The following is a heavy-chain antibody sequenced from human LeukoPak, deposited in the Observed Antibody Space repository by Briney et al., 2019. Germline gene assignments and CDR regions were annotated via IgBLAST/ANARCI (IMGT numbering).Heavy chain of an antibody. CDR2: INHSGST. D-gene: IGHD3-16*02. V-gene: IGHV4-34*01. CDR1: GFTFSSCA. J-gene: IGHJ4*02. Sequence: GSLRLSCAASGFTFSSCAMSWVRQAPGKGLEWIGEINHSGSTNYNPSLKSRVTISVDTSKNRFSLKLSSVTAADTAVYYCARGTYVWGSYPTDYWGQGTLVTVSS. CDR3: ARGTYVWGSYPTDY.